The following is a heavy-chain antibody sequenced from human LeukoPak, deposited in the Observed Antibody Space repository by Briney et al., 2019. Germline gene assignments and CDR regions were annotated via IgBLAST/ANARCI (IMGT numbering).Heavy chain of an antibody. J-gene: IGHJ4*02. V-gene: IGHV1-18*01. Sequence: PRASVKVSCKASVYIFTSYGIIWVRQAPGQGLQWMGWISAHNGNTNYAQKIQGRVTMTTDTSTSTVYMELRRLRSDDTAVYYCARAKTTLLLDYWGQGTLVTVSS. CDR3: ARAKTTLLLDY. D-gene: IGHD4-11*01. CDR1: VYIFTSYG. CDR2: ISAHNGNT.